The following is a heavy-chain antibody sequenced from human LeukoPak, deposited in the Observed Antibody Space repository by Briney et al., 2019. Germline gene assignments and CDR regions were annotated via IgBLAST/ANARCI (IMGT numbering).Heavy chain of an antibody. CDR2: ISSSGSTI. J-gene: IGHJ6*02. CDR3: ARSHHPYGMDV. Sequence: GGSLRLSCAASGFTFSSYKMNWVRQAPGKGLEGVSYISSSGSTIYYADSVEGSITISRDNAKNSLYPQMNSLKAEDTAVYYCARSHHPYGMDVWGQGTTVTVSS. V-gene: IGHV3-48*03. CDR1: GFTFSSYK.